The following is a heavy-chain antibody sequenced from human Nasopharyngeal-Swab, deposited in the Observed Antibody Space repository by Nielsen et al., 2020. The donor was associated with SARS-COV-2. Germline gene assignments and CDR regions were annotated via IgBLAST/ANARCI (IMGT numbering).Heavy chain of an antibody. Sequence: GGSLRLSCAASGFTFSSYGMHWVRQAPGKGLEWVAVISYDGSNKYYADSVKGRFTISRDNSKNTLYLQMNSLRAEDTAVYYCARAYDNSGDGFDTWGQGTMVTVSS. CDR1: GFTFSSYG. D-gene: IGHD3-22*01. CDR3: ARAYDNSGDGFDT. CDR2: ISYDGSNK. J-gene: IGHJ3*02. V-gene: IGHV3-30*03.